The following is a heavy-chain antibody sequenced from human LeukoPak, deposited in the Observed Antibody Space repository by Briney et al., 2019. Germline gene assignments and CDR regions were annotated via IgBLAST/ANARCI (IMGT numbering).Heavy chain of an antibody. D-gene: IGHD2-15*01. J-gene: IGHJ3*02. CDR3: ARDPVINYCSGGSCYGGEDAFDI. V-gene: IGHV4-38-2*02. CDR1: GYSISSGYY. Sequence: SSETLSLTCSVSGYSISSGYYWGWIRQPPGKGLEWIGNIYHDGNTYYNPSLKSRVTISVDTSKNQFSLKLSSVTAADTAVYYCARDPVINYCSGGSCYGGEDAFDIWGQGTMVTVSS. CDR2: IYHDGNT.